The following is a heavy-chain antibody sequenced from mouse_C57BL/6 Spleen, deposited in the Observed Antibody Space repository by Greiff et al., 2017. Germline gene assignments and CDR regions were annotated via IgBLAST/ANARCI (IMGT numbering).Heavy chain of an antibody. CDR1: GYTFTSYW. V-gene: IGHV1-53*01. D-gene: IGHD2-3*01. CDR2: INPSNGGT. J-gene: IGHJ3*01. CDR3: AREDGYYGFFAY. Sequence: QVQLQQPGTELVKPGASVMLSCKASGYTFTSYWMHWVKQRPGQGLEWIGNINPSNGGTNYNEKFKSKATLTVDKSSSTAYMQLSSLTSEDSAVYYCAREDGYYGFFAYWGQGTLVTVSA.